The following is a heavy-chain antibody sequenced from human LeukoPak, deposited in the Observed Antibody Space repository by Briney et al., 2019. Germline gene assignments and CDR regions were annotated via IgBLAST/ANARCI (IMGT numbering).Heavy chain of an antibody. J-gene: IGHJ4*02. V-gene: IGHV1-18*01. D-gene: IGHD2-2*01. CDR3: ARAYCSSTSCHYYFDY. CDR1: GYTFTSYG. Sequence: ASVKVSCKASGYTFTSYGISWVRQAPGQGLEWMGWVSAYNGNTNYAQKFQGRVTITADKSTSTAYMELSSLRSEDTAVYYCARAYCSSTSCHYYFDYWGQGTLSPSPQ. CDR2: VSAYNGNT.